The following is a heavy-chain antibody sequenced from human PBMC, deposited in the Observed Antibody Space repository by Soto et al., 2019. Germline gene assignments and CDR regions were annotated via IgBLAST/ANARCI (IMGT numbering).Heavy chain of an antibody. CDR3: ARSFYCSDGSCYSDY. Sequence: GASVKVSCKSSGYTFTSYHFSWVRQAPGQGLEWMGWISAYNGNIKYAQSFQGRVTLTTDTSTSSAYMELRSLRAGDTAVYYCARSFYCSDGSCYSDYWGQGTLVTVSS. V-gene: IGHV1-18*01. D-gene: IGHD2-15*01. CDR2: ISAYNGNI. J-gene: IGHJ4*02. CDR1: GYTFTSYH.